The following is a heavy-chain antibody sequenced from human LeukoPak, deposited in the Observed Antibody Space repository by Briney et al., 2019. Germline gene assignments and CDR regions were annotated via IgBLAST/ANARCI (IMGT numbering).Heavy chain of an antibody. CDR2: ISAYNGNT. V-gene: IGHV1-18*04. CDR3: ARAKRKSMVRGVIIEGNWFDP. D-gene: IGHD3-10*01. Sequence: ASVKVSCKASGYTFTSYGISWVRQAPGQGLEWMEWISAYNGNTNYAQKLQGRVTMTTDTSTSTAYMELRSLRSDDTAVYYCARAKRKSMVRGVIIEGNWFDPWGQGTLVTVSS. CDR1: GYTFTSYG. J-gene: IGHJ5*02.